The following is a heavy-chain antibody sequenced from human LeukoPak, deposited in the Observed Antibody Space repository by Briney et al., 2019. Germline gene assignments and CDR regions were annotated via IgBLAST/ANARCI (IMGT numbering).Heavy chain of an antibody. V-gene: IGHV3-33*01. Sequence: GGSLRLSCAASGFTFCSYGMHWVRQAPGKGLEWVAVIWYDGSNKYYADSVKGRFTISRDNSKNTLYLQMNSLRAEDTAVYYCARGRHDYVWGSYRADYWGQGTLVTVSS. CDR2: IWYDGSNK. D-gene: IGHD3-16*02. J-gene: IGHJ4*02. CDR3: ARGRHDYVWGSYRADY. CDR1: GFTFCSYG.